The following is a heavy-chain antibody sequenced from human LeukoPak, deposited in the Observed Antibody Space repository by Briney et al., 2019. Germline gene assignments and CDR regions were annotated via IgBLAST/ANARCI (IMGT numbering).Heavy chain of an antibody. CDR2: ISSSSSTI. CDR3: AREVGASEFDY. D-gene: IGHD1-26*01. J-gene: IGHJ4*02. V-gene: IGHV3-48*04. CDR1: GFTFSSYS. Sequence: SGGSLRLSCAASGFTFSSYSMNWVRQAPGKGLEWVSYISSSSSTIYYADSVKGRFTISRDNAKNSLDLQMNSLRAEDTAVYYCAREVGASEFDYWGQGTLVTVSS.